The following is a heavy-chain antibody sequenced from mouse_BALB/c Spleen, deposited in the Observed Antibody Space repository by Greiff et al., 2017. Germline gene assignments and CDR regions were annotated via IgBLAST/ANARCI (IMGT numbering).Heavy chain of an antibody. J-gene: IGHJ4*01. V-gene: IGHV1-14*01. D-gene: IGHD2-1*01. CDR2: INPYNDGT. CDR1: GYTFTSYV. Sequence: EVKLQESGPELVKPGASVKMSCKASGYTFTSYVMHWVKQKPGQGLEWIGYINPYNDGTKYNEKFKGKATLTSDKSSSTAYMELSSLTSEDSAVYYCARLNYGNSYAMDYWGQGTSVTVSS. CDR3: ARLNYGNSYAMDY.